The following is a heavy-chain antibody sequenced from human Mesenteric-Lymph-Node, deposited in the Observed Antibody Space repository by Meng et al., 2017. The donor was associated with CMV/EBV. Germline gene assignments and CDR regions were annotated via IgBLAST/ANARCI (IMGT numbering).Heavy chain of an antibody. D-gene: IGHD1-26*01. J-gene: IGHJ3*02. V-gene: IGHV3-21*01. Sequence: GGSLRLSCAASGFTFSSYSMNWVRQAPGKGLEWVSSISSSSSYIYYADSVKGRFTISRDNAKNSLYLQMNSLRAEDTAVYYCARPHSGAYPWAFDIWGQGTLVTVSS. CDR1: GFTFSSYS. CDR2: ISSSSSYI. CDR3: ARPHSGAYPWAFDI.